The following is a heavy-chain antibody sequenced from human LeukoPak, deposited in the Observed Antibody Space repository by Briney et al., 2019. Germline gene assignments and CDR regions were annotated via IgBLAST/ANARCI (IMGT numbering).Heavy chain of an antibody. D-gene: IGHD1-7*01. V-gene: IGHV3-21*01. Sequence: PGGSLRLSCAASGFTFSSYSMNWVRQAPGKGLEWVSSISTSSSYIYYADSVKSRFTISRDNAKNSLYLQMNSLRAEDTAVYYCARVGNWNYAHVYDYWGQGTLVTVSS. J-gene: IGHJ4*02. CDR2: ISTSSSYI. CDR1: GFTFSSYS. CDR3: ARVGNWNYAHVYDY.